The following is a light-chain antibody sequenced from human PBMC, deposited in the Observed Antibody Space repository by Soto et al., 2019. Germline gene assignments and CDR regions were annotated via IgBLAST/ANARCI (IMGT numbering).Light chain of an antibody. CDR3: QQYYSWPRGT. CDR2: GAS. V-gene: IGKV3-15*01. J-gene: IGKJ1*01. Sequence: EIVMTHSPGTLSVSPWEIATLSCRASQSIISNLAWYQQKPGQAPRLLIFGASTRATGIPARFSGSGSGTEFTLTISSLQSADFAVYYCQQYYSWPRGTFGQGTKVDIK. CDR1: QSIISN.